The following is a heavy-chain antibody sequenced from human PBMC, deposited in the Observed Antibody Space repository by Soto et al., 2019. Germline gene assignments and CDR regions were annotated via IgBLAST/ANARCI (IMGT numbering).Heavy chain of an antibody. CDR2: FDPEDGET. J-gene: IGHJ4*02. V-gene: IGHV1-24*01. CDR1: GYTLTELS. Sequence: VSVKVSCKVSGYTLTELSMHWVLQATGKGLEWMGGFDPEDGETIYAQKLQGRVTMTEDTSTDTAYMELSSLRSEDTAVYYCATPSWSSSGSYPRDYYFDYWGQGTLVTVSS. CDR3: ATPSWSSSGSYPRDYYFDY. D-gene: IGHD1-26*01.